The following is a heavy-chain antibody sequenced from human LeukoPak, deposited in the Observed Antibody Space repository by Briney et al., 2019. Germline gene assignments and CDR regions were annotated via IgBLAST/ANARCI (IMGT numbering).Heavy chain of an antibody. CDR3: ARWYYGSGSWVLDY. CDR1: GFTFSSFG. J-gene: IGHJ4*02. CDR2: IKLDGSEQ. V-gene: IGHV3-7*05. Sequence: PGRSLRLSCAASGFTFSSFGMHWVRQAPGKGPEWVANIKLDGSEQHYVDSVKGRFTISRDNAENSLYVQMNSLRAEDTAVYYCARWYYGSGSWVLDYWGQGTLVTVSS. D-gene: IGHD3-10*01.